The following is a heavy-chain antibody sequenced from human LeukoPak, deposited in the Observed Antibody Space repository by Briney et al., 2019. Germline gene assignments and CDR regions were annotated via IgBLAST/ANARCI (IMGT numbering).Heavy chain of an antibody. CDR2: MSFDGSQ. CDR1: GRPFSSSI. V-gene: IGHV3-30*03. CDR3: AREGHTSGFCGAFDI. Sequence: GGSLRLSCALSGRPFSSSIMHWVRQAPGKGLEWVAGMSFDGSQYYVGSVKGRFTISRDNSGNTVYLHMTSLRPEDTAVYFCAREGHTSGFCGAFDIWGQGTTVTISS. J-gene: IGHJ3*02. D-gene: IGHD5-12*01.